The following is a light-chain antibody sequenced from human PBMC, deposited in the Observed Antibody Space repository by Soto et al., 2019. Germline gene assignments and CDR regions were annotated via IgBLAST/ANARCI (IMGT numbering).Light chain of an antibody. CDR2: EGS. CDR1: SSDVGSYNL. Sequence: QSALTQPASVSGSPGQSITISCTGTSSDVGSYNLVSWYQQHPGKATKLMIYEGSKRPSGVSNRFSGSKSGNTASLTISGLQAEDEADYYCCSYAGSSIRYVFGTGTKVTVL. J-gene: IGLJ1*01. V-gene: IGLV2-23*01. CDR3: CSYAGSSIRYV.